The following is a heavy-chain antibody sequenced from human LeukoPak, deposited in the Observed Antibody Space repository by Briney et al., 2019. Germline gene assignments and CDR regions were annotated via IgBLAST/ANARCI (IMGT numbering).Heavy chain of an antibody. CDR1: GGSISSYY. CDR3: AIQYSSSSRGVFDY. V-gene: IGHV4-4*07. D-gene: IGHD6-6*01. Sequence: PSETLSLTCTVSGGSISSYYWSWIRQPAGKGLEWIGRIYTSGSTNYNPSLKSRVTMSVDTSKNQFSLKLSSVTAADTAVYYCAIQYSSSSRGVFDYWGQGTLVTVSS. J-gene: IGHJ4*02. CDR2: IYTSGST.